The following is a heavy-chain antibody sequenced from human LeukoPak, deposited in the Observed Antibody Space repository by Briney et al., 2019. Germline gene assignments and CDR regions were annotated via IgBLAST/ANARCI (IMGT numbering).Heavy chain of an antibody. D-gene: IGHD4-17*01. CDR2: IYHTGST. CDR3: ARIMTTWSFDL. Sequence: SETLSLTCTVSGGSISSNYWSWIREPPGKGLEWIGYIYHTGSTNYNPSLRSRLTISVDTSKNQFSLKLRSVTAADTAVYYCARIMTTWSFDLWGRGTLVTVSS. CDR1: GGSISSNY. V-gene: IGHV4-59*08. J-gene: IGHJ2*01.